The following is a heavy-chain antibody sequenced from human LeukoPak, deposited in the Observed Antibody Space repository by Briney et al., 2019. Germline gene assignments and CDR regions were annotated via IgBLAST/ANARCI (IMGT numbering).Heavy chain of an antibody. CDR1: GFTFSSYW. CDR3: ARVGKNGWDFDR. D-gene: IGHD6-19*01. CDR2: IIEGGDVK. J-gene: IGHJ4*02. Sequence: GGSLRLSCAASGFTFSSYWMSWVRQAPGKGLEWVANIIEGGDVKYYVDSVKGRFTISRDNTKNSLYLQMTSLRADDTAVYYCARVGKNGWDFDRWGQGTLVTVSS. V-gene: IGHV3-7*01.